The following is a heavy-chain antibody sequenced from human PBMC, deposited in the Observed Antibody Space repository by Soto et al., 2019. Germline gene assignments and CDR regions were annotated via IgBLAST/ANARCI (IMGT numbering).Heavy chain of an antibody. D-gene: IGHD2-15*01. CDR1: GFSFSSYS. J-gene: IGHJ5*02. Sequence: EVQLVESGGGLVKPGGSLRLSCAASGFSFSSYSMNWVRQAPGKGLERVSSISSSASHINYADSVKGRFTISRDNAKKSLYLLMNSLRAEDTAVYYCARGYTGYCSGGTCYWFDPWGQGTLVTVSS. CDR2: ISSSASHI. V-gene: IGHV3-21*01. CDR3: ARGYTGYCSGGTCYWFDP.